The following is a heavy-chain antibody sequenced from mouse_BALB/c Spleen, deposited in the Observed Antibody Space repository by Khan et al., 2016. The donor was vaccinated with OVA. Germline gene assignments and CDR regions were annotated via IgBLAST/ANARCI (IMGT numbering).Heavy chain of an antibody. D-gene: IGHD1-1*01. J-gene: IGHJ2*01. Sequence: EVKLVESGGGLVQPGGSRKLSCAASGFTFSSYGMHWVRQAPEKGLEWVAYISGDSSTIYYADTVKGRFTISRDNPKNTLFLQMTSLMSEDTAMXYCATSDYYGYYFDYWGPGTTLTVSS. V-gene: IGHV5-17*02. CDR1: GFTFSSYG. CDR3: ATSDYYGYYFDY. CDR2: ISGDSSTI.